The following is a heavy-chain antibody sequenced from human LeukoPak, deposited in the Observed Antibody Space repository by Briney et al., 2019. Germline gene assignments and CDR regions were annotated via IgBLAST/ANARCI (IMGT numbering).Heavy chain of an antibody. CDR1: GASISRGTYH. Sequence: SQTLSLTCSVSGASISRGTYHWSWIPQAAGKGLEWIGRIYSSGAPSYNPSLQSRVTISGDTSKNQFALKLTSVTAADTAVYYCAREDVDAGSDYWGQGILVTVSS. CDR2: IYSSGAP. D-gene: IGHD5-18*01. J-gene: IGHJ4*02. V-gene: IGHV4-61*02. CDR3: AREDVDAGSDY.